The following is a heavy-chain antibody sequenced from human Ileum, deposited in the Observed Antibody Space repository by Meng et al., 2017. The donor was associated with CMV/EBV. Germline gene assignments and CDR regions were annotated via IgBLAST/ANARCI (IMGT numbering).Heavy chain of an antibody. D-gene: IGHD3-3*01. CDR2: IYHAGGAT. Sequence: GESLKISCAASGFTFSTCAMSWVRQAPGRGLEWVSIIYHAGGATYYADSVKGRFTISRDDSKNSLYLQMNSLRVEDTAVYYCARVSSEDFWSGRYPSGCYGMDVWGQGTTVTVSS. CDR1: GFTFSTCA. J-gene: IGHJ6*02. CDR3: ARVSSEDFWSGRYPSGCYGMDV. V-gene: IGHV3-23*03.